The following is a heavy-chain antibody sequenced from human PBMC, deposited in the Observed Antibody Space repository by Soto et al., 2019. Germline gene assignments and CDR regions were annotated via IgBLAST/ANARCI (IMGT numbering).Heavy chain of an antibody. Sequence: PSETLSLTCTVSGGAISTYYWTWIRQPAGKGLEWIGRIYSSGSTKYNPSLQSRVTMSLDTSNNQFSLRLTSVTAADTAVYYCARGQRFSGWFDPWGQVTLVTVSS. D-gene: IGHD3-3*01. J-gene: IGHJ5*02. CDR1: GGAISTYY. CDR3: ARGQRFSGWFDP. V-gene: IGHV4-4*07. CDR2: IYSSGST.